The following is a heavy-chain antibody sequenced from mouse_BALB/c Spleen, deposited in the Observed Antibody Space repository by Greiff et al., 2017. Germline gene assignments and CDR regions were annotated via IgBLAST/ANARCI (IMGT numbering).Heavy chain of an antibody. CDR1: GFTFSSFG. J-gene: IGHJ4*01. CDR3: SRRAGTSDYYAMDY. V-gene: IGHV5-17*02. CDR2: ISSGSSTI. Sequence: EVQGVESGGGLVQPGGSRKLSCAASGFTFSSFGMHWVRQAPEKGLEWVAYISSGSSTIYYADTVKGRFTISRDNPKNTLFLQMTSLRSEDTAMYYCSRRAGTSDYYAMDYWGQGTSVTVSA. D-gene: IGHD4-1*01.